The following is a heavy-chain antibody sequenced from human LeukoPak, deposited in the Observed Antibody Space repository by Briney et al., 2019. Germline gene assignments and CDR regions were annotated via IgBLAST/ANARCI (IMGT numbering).Heavy chain of an antibody. Sequence: PGGSLRLSCAASGFTFSSYAMHWVRQAPGKGLEWVAVISYDGSNKYYADSVKGRFTISRDNAKNSLYLQMNSLRAEDTAVYYCAREVTMVLPDAFDIWGQGTMVTVSS. V-gene: IGHV3-30-3*01. CDR2: ISYDGSNK. CDR1: GFTFSSYA. J-gene: IGHJ3*02. CDR3: AREVTMVLPDAFDI. D-gene: IGHD3-10*01.